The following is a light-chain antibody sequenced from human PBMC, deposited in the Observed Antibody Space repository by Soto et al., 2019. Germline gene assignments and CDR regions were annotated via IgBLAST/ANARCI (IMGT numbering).Light chain of an antibody. V-gene: IGLV2-14*03. CDR1: SSDVGGYDY. Sequence: QSALTQPASVSGSPGQSITISCTGTSSDVGGYDYVSWYQHHPVKAPKLIIYDVTDRPSGVSNRFSGSKSGNTASLTISGLQAEDEADYYCSSYTSNTTPLFGGGTKLTVL. J-gene: IGLJ2*01. CDR2: DVT. CDR3: SSYTSNTTPL.